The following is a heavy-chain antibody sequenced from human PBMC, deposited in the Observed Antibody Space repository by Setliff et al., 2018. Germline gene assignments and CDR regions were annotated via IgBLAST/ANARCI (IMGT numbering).Heavy chain of an antibody. Sequence: GGSLRLSCAASGFTFSTYCFNWVRQAPGKGLEWVSDISSTSTYIYYADSVKGRFTISRDNSKNSLFLHMDSLRAEDTAVYFCVWDSPFYDIHWGQGTVVTVSS. V-gene: IGHV3-21*04. CDR2: ISSTSTYI. J-gene: IGHJ4*03. CDR3: VWDSPFYDIH. CDR1: GFTFSTYC. D-gene: IGHD3-9*01.